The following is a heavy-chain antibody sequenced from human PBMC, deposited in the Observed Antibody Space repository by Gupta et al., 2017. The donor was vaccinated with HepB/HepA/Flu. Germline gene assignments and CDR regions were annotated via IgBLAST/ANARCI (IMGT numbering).Heavy chain of an antibody. J-gene: IGHJ4*02. V-gene: IGHV6-1*01. D-gene: IGHD3-16*01. CDR2: TYYTSQWNN. Sequence: QVQLQQSGPGLVKPSPTLSLTCPISGDSVSTNWVAWNWIRQSPSRGLEWLGRTYYTSQWNNDYALSVKSRITINPDTSKNQFSLHLNSVTLDDTAVYYCARDHLWAYYYWGQGTLVTVSS. CDR3: ARDHLWAYYY. CDR1: GDSVSTNWVA.